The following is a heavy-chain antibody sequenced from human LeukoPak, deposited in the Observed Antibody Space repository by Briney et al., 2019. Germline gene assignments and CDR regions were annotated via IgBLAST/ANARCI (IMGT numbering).Heavy chain of an antibody. D-gene: IGHD5-18*01. CDR2: INHSGST. J-gene: IGHJ6*04. CDR3: ASGGPTDTAMGYYYYGMDV. Sequence: PSETLSLTCAVYGGSFSGYYWSWIRQPPGKGLEWIGEINHSGSTNYNPSLKSRVTISVDTSKNQFSLKLSSVTAADTAVYYCASGGPTDTAMGYYYYGMDVWGKGTTVTVSS. V-gene: IGHV4-34*01. CDR1: GGSFSGYY.